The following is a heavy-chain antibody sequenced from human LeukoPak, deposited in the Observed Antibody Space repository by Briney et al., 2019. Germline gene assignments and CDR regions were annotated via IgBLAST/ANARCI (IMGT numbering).Heavy chain of an antibody. J-gene: IGHJ3*02. CDR3: ARRNVLTEGEAFDI. CDR2: VYNSGNT. D-gene: IGHD3-16*01. CDR1: GGSISNYY. V-gene: IGHV4-59*08. Sequence: LETLSLTCAVSGGSISNYYWTWIRQPPGTGLEWIGYVYNSGNTNYNPSLKSRVTISIDASKNQFSLKLNSVTAADTAVYYCARRNVLTEGEAFDIWGQGTVVTVSS.